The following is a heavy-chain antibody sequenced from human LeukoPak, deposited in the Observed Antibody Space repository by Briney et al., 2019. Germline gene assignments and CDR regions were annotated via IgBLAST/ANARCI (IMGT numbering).Heavy chain of an antibody. CDR2: INHSGST. D-gene: IGHD3-10*01. V-gene: IGHV4-34*01. Sequence: SETLSLTCAVYGGSFSGYYWSWIRQPPGKGLEWIGEINHSGSTNYNPSLKSRVTISVDTSKNQFSLKLSSVTAADTAVYYCARRRDTMVRGVIIYYYYYGMDVWGQGTTVTVSS. CDR3: ARRRDTMVRGVIIYYYYYGMDV. CDR1: GGSFSGYY. J-gene: IGHJ6*02.